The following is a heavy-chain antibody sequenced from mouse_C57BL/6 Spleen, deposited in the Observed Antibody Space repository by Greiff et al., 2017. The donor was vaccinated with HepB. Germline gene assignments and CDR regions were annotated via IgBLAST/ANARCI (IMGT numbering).Heavy chain of an antibody. CDR3: ALIYYDYDNY. V-gene: IGHV1-26*01. Sequence: EVQLQQSGPELVKPGASVKISCKASGYTFTDYYMNWVKQSHGKSLEWIGDINPNNGGTSYNQKFKGKATLTVDKSSSTAYMELRSLTSEDSAVYYCALIYYDYDNYWGQGTTLTVSS. D-gene: IGHD2-4*01. CDR2: INPNNGGT. J-gene: IGHJ2*01. CDR1: GYTFTDYY.